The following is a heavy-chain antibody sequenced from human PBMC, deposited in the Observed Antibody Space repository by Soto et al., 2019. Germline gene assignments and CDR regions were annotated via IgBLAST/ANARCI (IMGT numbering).Heavy chain of an antibody. CDR1: GGSISSNY. Sequence: SETLSLTCTVSGGSISSNYWTWIRQPPGKGLEWIGYVYNSGSTNYNPSLKSRVTISEDTSKSQFSLKVNSMTAADTAFYYCARYRREAVAGYTLDNWGQGILVTVSS. V-gene: IGHV4-59*01. CDR2: VYNSGST. CDR3: ARYRREAVAGYTLDN. J-gene: IGHJ4*02. D-gene: IGHD6-13*01.